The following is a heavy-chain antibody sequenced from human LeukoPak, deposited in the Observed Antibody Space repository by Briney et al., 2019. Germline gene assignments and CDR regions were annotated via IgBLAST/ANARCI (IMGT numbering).Heavy chain of an antibody. CDR1: GYTFTSYG. V-gene: IGHV1-18*01. CDR2: ISAYNGNT. D-gene: IGHD1-26*01. CDR3: ARVKYSGSYSYFDY. Sequence: APVKVSCKASGYTFTSYGISWVRQAPGQGLEWMGWISAYNGNTNYAQKLQGRVTMTTDTSTSTAYMELRSLRSDDTAVYYCARVKYSGSYSYFDYWGQGTLVTVSS. J-gene: IGHJ4*02.